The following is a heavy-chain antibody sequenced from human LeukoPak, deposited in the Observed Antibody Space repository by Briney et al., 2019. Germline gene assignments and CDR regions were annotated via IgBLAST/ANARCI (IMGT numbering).Heavy chain of an antibody. CDR2: IIPIFGTA. CDR1: GYTFTSYD. Sequence: SVKVSCKASGYTFTSYDINWVRQATGQGLEWMGGIIPIFGTANYAQKFQGRVTITTDESTSTAYMEVSSLRSEDTAVYYCGRKAGDCGGGSCYSIDYWGQGTLVTVSS. D-gene: IGHD2-15*01. J-gene: IGHJ4*02. V-gene: IGHV1-69*05. CDR3: GRKAGDCGGGSCYSIDY.